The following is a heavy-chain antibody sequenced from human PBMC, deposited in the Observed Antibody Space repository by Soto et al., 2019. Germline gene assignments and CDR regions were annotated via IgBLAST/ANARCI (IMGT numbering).Heavy chain of an antibody. V-gene: IGHV3-23*01. CDR3: AKDPTSYDSSAQFAS. CDR2: ISGGGGST. D-gene: IGHD3-22*01. CDR1: GFSFNIFA. J-gene: IGHJ4*02. Sequence: GGSLRLSCAASGFSFNIFAMNWVRQAPGQGLEWVSGISGGGGSTYYADSVKGRFTISRDNSNSTLYLQMNSLRAEDTAVYYCAKDPTSYDSSAQFASWGQGTLVTVSS.